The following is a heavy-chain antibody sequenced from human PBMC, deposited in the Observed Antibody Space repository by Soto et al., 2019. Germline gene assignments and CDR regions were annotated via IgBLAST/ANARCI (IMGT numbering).Heavy chain of an antibody. J-gene: IGHJ5*02. CDR3: AKKNPHGDSNKAGLDP. D-gene: IGHD6-19*01. CDR1: GGTFVISA. Sequence: QVQLLQSGAELRAPGSSVRVSCTPSGGTFVISAFAWVRQAPGGKSECMGGIIPILGSTKYAEKFLGRLTIRADDSASTAYLELSSLTFDDTAVYFCAKKNPHGDSNKAGLDPWGQGTLVTVST. V-gene: IGHV1-69*01. CDR2: IIPILGST.